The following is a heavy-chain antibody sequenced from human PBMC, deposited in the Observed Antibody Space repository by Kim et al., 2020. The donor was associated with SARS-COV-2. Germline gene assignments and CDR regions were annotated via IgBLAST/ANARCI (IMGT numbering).Heavy chain of an antibody. CDR2: INPSGGST. D-gene: IGHD2-2*01. J-gene: IGHJ6*02. V-gene: IGHV1-46*01. Sequence: ASVKVSCKASGYTFTSYYMHWVRQAPGQGLEWMGIINPSGGSTSYAQKFQGRVTMTRDTSTSTVYMELSSLRSEDTAVYYCATRLPSVVPAAIYYYYGMDVWGQGTTVTVSS. CDR1: GYTFTSYY. CDR3: ATRLPSVVPAAIYYYYGMDV.